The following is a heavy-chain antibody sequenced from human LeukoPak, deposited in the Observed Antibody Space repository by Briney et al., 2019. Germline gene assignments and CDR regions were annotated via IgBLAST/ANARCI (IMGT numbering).Heavy chain of an antibody. V-gene: IGHV3-74*01. D-gene: IGHD6-13*01. Sequence: PGGSLRLSCAASGFDLSTYEMNWVRQAPGKGLVWVSRINIDGSITTHADSVKGRFTISRDNAKNTVYLQMNSLRDEDTAVYFCARVGHGSSWFESWGQGALVTVSS. J-gene: IGHJ5*01. CDR3: ARVGHGSSWFES. CDR1: GFDLSTYE. CDR2: INIDGSIT.